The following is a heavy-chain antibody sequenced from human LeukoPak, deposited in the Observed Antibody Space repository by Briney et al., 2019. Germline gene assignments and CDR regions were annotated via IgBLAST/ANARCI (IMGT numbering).Heavy chain of an antibody. V-gene: IGHV1-8*01. Sequence: GASVKVSCKASGYTFTSYDINWVRQATGQGLEWMGWMNPNSGNTGYAQKFQGIVTMTRNTSISTAYMELSSLRSEDTAVYYCARVLVCSSTSCRGPLAYWGQGTLVTVSS. CDR3: ARVLVCSSTSCRGPLAY. CDR2: MNPNSGNT. CDR1: GYTFTSYD. J-gene: IGHJ4*02. D-gene: IGHD2-2*01.